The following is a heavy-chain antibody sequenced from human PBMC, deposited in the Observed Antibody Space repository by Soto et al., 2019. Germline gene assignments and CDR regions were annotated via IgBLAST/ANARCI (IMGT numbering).Heavy chain of an antibody. V-gene: IGHV1-46*01. D-gene: IGHD3-22*01. Sequence: ASVKVSCKASGYTFTSYYMHWLRQAPGKGLEWMGIINPSGGSTSYAQKFQGRVTMTRDTSTSTVYMELSSLRSEDTAVYYCARVLNYYDSSGYPQHFDYWGQGTLVTVS. J-gene: IGHJ4*02. CDR2: INPSGGST. CDR3: ARVLNYYDSSGYPQHFDY. CDR1: GYTFTSYY.